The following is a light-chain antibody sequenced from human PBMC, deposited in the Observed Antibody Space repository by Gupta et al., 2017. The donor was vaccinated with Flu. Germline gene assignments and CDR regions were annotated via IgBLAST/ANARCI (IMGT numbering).Light chain of an antibody. J-gene: IGKJ5*01. CDR3: QQCENWPMT. V-gene: IGKV3-11*01. CDR1: QTVGRF. CDR2: DAS. Sequence: ATLFLSRGERATLSCRASQTVGRFLVWYQQKPGQAPRLLMSDASTRATGIPARFGGSGSGTDFTLTISSLEPEDLAVYFCQQCENWPMTFGQGTQVEIK.